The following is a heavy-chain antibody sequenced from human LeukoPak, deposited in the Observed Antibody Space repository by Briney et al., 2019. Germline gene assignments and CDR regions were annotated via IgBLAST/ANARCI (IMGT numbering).Heavy chain of an antibody. D-gene: IGHD6-13*01. V-gene: IGHV1-18*01. CDR1: GGTFSSYT. J-gene: IGHJ3*02. CDR3: AREMPAAAGSDAFDI. Sequence: GASVKVSCKASGGTFSSYTISWVRQAPGEGIQWMGWISPYNDNTKYAQKLQGRVTMTADTSTSTAYMDLRSLRSDDTAVYYCAREMPAAAGSDAFDIWGQGTMVTVSS. CDR2: ISPYNDNT.